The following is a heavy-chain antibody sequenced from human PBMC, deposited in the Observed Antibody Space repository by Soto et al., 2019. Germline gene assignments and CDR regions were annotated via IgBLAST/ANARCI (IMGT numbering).Heavy chain of an antibody. CDR2: IDNSADT. D-gene: IGHD3-10*01. CDR1: GGSTNSGGYS. CDR3: ARCRIGNYGSGHFDF. Sequence: QLQLQESGSGLVKSSETLSLTCAVSGGSTNSGGYSWSWLRQPPGKGLEWIGHIDNSADTYSNPSLRSRVAMSVDRSKSQFSLKLTSVTAADTAVYYCARCRIGNYGSGHFDFWGQGTLVTVSS. V-gene: IGHV4-30-2*01. J-gene: IGHJ4*02.